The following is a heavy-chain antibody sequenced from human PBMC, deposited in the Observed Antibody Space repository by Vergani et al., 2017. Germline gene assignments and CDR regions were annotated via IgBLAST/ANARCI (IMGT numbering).Heavy chain of an antibody. CDR1: GGSISSYY. Sequence: QVQLQESGPGLVKPSETLSLTCTVSGGSISSYYWSWIWQPPGKGLEWIGYIYYSQSTNHNPSLTSRVTISVNTYKNQFSLKLSTVTAADRAVDYCARVERSSWSRWDAFDIWGQGTMVTVSS. CDR2: IYYSQST. J-gene: IGHJ3*02. D-gene: IGHD6-19*01. CDR3: ARVERSSWSRWDAFDI. V-gene: IGHV4-59*01.